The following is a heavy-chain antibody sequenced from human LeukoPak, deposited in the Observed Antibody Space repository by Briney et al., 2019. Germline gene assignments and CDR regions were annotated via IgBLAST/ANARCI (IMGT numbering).Heavy chain of an antibody. CDR3: ARWNLDDAFDI. J-gene: IGHJ3*02. CDR2: ISYDGSNK. D-gene: IGHD1-1*01. V-gene: IGHV3-30-3*01. Sequence: GGSLRLSCAASGFTFSSYWMSWVRQAPGEGLEWVAVISYDGSNKYYADSVKGRFTISRDNSKNTLYLQMNSLRAEDTAVYYCARWNLDDAFDIWGQGTMVTVSS. CDR1: GFTFSSYW.